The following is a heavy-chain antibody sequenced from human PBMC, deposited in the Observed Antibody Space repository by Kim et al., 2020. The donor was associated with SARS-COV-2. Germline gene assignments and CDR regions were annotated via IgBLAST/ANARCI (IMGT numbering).Heavy chain of an antibody. CDR2: IYYSGST. V-gene: IGHV4-39*01. CDR1: GGSISSSSYY. J-gene: IGHJ3*02. CDR3: ARHSPIAPEGLWFGELFRPRYDAFDI. D-gene: IGHD3-10*01. Sequence: SETLSLTCTVSGGSISSSSYYWGWIRQPPGKGLEWIGSIYYSGSTYYNPSLKSRVTISVDTSKNQFSLKLSSVTAADTAVYYCARHSPIAPEGLWFGELFRPRYDAFDIWGQGTMVTVSS.